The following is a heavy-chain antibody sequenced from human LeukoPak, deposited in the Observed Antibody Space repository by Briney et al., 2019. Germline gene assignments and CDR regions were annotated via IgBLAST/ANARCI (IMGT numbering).Heavy chain of an antibody. V-gene: IGHV4-61*02. CDR2: IYTSGTT. J-gene: IGHJ5*02. CDR3: ARGQARLSWFDP. CDR1: GVSIRSGSYY. D-gene: IGHD3-16*01. Sequence: PSETLSLTCTVSGVSIRSGSYYWSWIRQPAGKGLEWIGRIYTSGTTNYNPSLKSRVTISVGTSKSQFSLKLSSVTAADTAVYYCARGQARLSWFDPWGQGTLVTVSS.